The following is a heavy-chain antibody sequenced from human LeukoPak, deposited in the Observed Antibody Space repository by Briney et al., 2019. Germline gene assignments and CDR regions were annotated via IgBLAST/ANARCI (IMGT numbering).Heavy chain of an antibody. CDR2: IYTSGST. CDR3: ARAADYYYYYMDV. CDR1: GCSISSYY. Sequence: SETLSLTCTVAGCSISSYYWSWIRQPAGKGLEWIGRIYTSGSTNYNPSLKSRVTISVDKSKNQFSLNLSSVTAADTAVYHCARAADYYYYYMDVWGKGTTVTVSS. V-gene: IGHV4-4*07. D-gene: IGHD2-15*01. J-gene: IGHJ6*03.